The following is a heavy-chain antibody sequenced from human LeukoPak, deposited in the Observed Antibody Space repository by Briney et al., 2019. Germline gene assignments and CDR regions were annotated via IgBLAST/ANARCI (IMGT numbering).Heavy chain of an antibody. J-gene: IGHJ6*02. Sequence: PGRSLRLSCAASGFTFSSYAMHWVRQAPGKGLEWVAVISYDGSNKYYADSVKGRFTISRDNSKNTLYLQMNSLRAEDTAVYYCARTYYDILTGYYNYAGTRRQGEYYYYGMDVWGQGTTVTVSS. D-gene: IGHD3-9*01. CDR1: GFTFSSYA. CDR3: ARTYYDILTGYYNYAGTRRQGEYYYYGMDV. V-gene: IGHV3-30*04. CDR2: ISYDGSNK.